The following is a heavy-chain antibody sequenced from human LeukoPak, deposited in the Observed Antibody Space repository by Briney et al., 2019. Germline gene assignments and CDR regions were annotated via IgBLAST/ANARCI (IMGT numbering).Heavy chain of an antibody. CDR2: IYYSGST. D-gene: IGHD6-19*01. CDR3: ARRSEVLAGLGFDY. J-gene: IGHJ4*02. CDR1: GGSISSYY. V-gene: IGHV4-59*12. Sequence: KSSETLSLTCTVSGGSISSYYWSWIRQPPGKGLEWIGYIYYSGSTNYNPSLKSRVTISVDTSKNQFSLRLTSVTAADTAIYYCARRSEVLAGLGFDYWGRGTPVTVSS.